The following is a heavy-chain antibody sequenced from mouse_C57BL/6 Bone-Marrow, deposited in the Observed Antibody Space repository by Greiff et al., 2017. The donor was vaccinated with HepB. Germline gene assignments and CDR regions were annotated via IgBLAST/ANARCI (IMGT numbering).Heavy chain of an antibody. CDR2: IHPNSGST. CDR3: ARKFDYYGSSFYFDY. V-gene: IGHV1-64*01. Sequence: VQLQQPGAELVKPGASVKLSCKASGYTFTSYWMHWVKQRPGQGLEWIGMIHPNSGSTNYNEKFKSKATLTVDKSSSTAYMQLSSLTSEDSAVYYCARKFDYYGSSFYFDYWGQGTTLTVSS. D-gene: IGHD1-1*01. CDR1: GYTFTSYW. J-gene: IGHJ2*01.